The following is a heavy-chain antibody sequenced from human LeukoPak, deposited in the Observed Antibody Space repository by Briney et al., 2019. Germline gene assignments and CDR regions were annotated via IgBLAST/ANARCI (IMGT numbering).Heavy chain of an antibody. CDR2: ISGSGGTT. Sequence: GGPLRLSCAAFGFTFNTYAKSWFRQAPGRGLEWVSTISGSGGTTYYADSVKGRFTISGDNSKNTLYLQMNSLRADDTAVYYCAKGSTVVTPFDYWGQGTLVTVSS. D-gene: IGHD4-23*01. CDR1: GFTFNTYA. J-gene: IGHJ4*02. V-gene: IGHV3-23*01. CDR3: AKGSTVVTPFDY.